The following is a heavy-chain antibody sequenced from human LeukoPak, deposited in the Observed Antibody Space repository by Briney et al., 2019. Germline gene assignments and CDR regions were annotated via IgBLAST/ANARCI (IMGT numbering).Heavy chain of an antibody. D-gene: IGHD3-10*01. J-gene: IGHJ4*02. CDR1: GYTLTELS. CDR2: FDLEDGET. Sequence: ASVKVSCKLSGYTLTELSIHWVRPAPGKGREWMGGFDLEDGETIYAQTFQGRVTMTEDTSTDTAYMELSSLRSEDTAVYYCATLWFGDRLADYWGQGTLVTVSS. CDR3: ATLWFGDRLADY. V-gene: IGHV1-24*01.